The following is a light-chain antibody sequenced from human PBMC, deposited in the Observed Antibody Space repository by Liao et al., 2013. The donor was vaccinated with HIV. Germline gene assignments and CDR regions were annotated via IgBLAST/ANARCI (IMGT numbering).Light chain of an antibody. CDR2: QDT. V-gene: IGLV3-1*01. CDR1: KLGDEY. J-gene: IGLJ3*02. CDR3: QAWDNYSWV. Sequence: SYELTQPPSVSVSPGQTASITCSGDKLGDEYASWYQQKPGQSPVLVIYQDTRRPSGIPERFSGSNSGNTATLTISGTQTLDEADYYCQAWDNYSWVFGGGTKVTV.